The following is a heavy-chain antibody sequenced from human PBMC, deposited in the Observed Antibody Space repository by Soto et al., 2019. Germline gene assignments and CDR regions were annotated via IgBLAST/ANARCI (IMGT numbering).Heavy chain of an antibody. V-gene: IGHV1-46*01. Sequence: ASVKVSCKASGYTFSDYRMHWVRQAPGQGLEWMGMINPSGGSTTYAQKFQGRVTMTRDTSTSTFYMDLSLASEDTAVYYCARDGPHRWVDYWGQGTLVTVSS. CDR2: INPSGGST. J-gene: IGHJ4*02. CDR3: ARDGPHRWVDY. CDR1: GYTFSDYR.